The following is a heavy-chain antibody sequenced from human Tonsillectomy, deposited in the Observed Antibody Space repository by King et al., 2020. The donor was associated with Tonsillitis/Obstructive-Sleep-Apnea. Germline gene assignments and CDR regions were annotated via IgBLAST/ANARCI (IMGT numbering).Heavy chain of an antibody. V-gene: IGHV5-51*01. J-gene: IGHJ4*02. D-gene: IGHD2-2*01. CDR2: IYPGDSDV. CDR3: ARSHCSSPTCYQSLKY. CDR1: GYPFTSYW. Sequence: QLVKSGAEVKKPGASLKISCTGSGYPFTSYWIAWVRQMPGKGLEWVGIIYPGDSDVRYSPSFQGQVTISADKSVNIAYLQWSSLEASDTAMYYCARSHCSSPTCYQSLKYWGQGTLVTVSS.